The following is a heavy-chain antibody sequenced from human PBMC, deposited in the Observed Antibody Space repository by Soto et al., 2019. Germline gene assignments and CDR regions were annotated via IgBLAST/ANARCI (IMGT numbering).Heavy chain of an antibody. CDR3: ARDGYSSSSPDYFDY. CDR2: INPSSGST. Sequence: ASVKVSCKASGYTFTSYYMHWVRQAPGQGLEWMGIINPSSGSTSYAQKFQGRVTMTRDTSASTAYMELSSLRSEDTAVYYCARDGYSSSSPDYFDYWGQGTLVTVAS. D-gene: IGHD6-6*01. J-gene: IGHJ4*02. CDR1: GYTFTSYY. V-gene: IGHV1-46*01.